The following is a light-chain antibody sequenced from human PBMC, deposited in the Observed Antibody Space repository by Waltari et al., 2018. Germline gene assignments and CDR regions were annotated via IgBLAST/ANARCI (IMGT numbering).Light chain of an antibody. CDR1: QSVLYNSNNKNY. J-gene: IGKJ5*01. V-gene: IGKV4-1*01. CDR2: WAS. CDR3: QQYYSTIT. Sequence: DIVMTQSPDSLAVSLGERATIHCKSSQSVLYNSNNKNYLAWYQQKPGQSPQLLIYWASTRESGVPDRFSGSGSGTDFTLTISSLQAEDVAVYYCQQYYSTITFGQGTRLEIK.